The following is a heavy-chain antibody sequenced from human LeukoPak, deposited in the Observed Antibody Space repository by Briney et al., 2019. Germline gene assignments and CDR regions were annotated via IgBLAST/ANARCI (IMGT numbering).Heavy chain of an antibody. D-gene: IGHD3-22*01. V-gene: IGHV4-34*01. CDR2: INHSGST. CDR3: ASGTYYYDSSGYPNAFDI. CDR1: GGSFSGYY. Sequence: ASETLSLTCAVYGGSFSGYYWSWTRQPPGKGLEWIGEINHSGSTNYNPSLKSRVTISVDTSKNQFSLKLSSVTAADTAVYYCASGTYYYDSSGYPNAFDIWGQGTMVTVSS. J-gene: IGHJ3*02.